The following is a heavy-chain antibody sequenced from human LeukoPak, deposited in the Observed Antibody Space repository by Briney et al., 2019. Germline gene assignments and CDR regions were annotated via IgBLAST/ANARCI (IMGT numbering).Heavy chain of an antibody. Sequence: SETLSLTCTVSGASITSYYWGWIRQPPGKGLEWIGYIYDSGSADYNPSLKSRVSISVDPSKNQFSLNLSAVTAADTGIYYCARGNYYMDVWGKGTTVTVSS. CDR3: ARGNYYMDV. J-gene: IGHJ6*03. CDR2: IYDSGSA. V-gene: IGHV4-59*08. CDR1: GASITSYY.